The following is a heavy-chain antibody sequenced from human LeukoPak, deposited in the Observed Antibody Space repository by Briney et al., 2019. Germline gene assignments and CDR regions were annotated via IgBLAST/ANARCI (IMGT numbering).Heavy chain of an antibody. V-gene: IGHV3-7*01. CDR3: AGTSYYFHY. CDR1: GFTFTNSW. J-gene: IGHJ4*02. CDR2: IKHDGSVK. Sequence: PGGSLRLSCAASGFTFTNSWMSWVRQAPGKGLEWLANIKHDGSVKNYVDSVKDRFTISRDNAKNSVYLQMSSLRVEDTAVYFCAGTSYYFHYWGQGTLVTVSP.